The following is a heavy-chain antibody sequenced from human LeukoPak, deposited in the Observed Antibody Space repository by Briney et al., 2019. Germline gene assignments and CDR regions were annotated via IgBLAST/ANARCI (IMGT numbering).Heavy chain of an antibody. CDR2: MNPNSGNT. CDR1: GYTFTSYD. D-gene: IGHD2-15*01. CDR3: ARGLKACSGGSCYVVFFDP. Sequence: ASVEVSCKASGYTFTSYDINWVRQATGQGLEWMGWMNPNSGNTGYAQKFQGRVTMTRNTSISTAYMELSSLRSEDTAVYYCARGLKACSGGSCYVVFFDPWGQGTLVTVSS. J-gene: IGHJ5*02. V-gene: IGHV1-8*01.